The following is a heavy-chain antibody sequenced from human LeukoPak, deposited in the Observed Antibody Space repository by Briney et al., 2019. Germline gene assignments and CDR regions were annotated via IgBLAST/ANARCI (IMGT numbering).Heavy chain of an antibody. CDR1: GGSISTYY. CDR2: IYYSGST. CDR3: ARDQTYSGSGIYTYFDY. J-gene: IGHJ4*02. D-gene: IGHD3-10*01. V-gene: IGHV4-59*12. Sequence: SETLSLTCTVSGGSISTYYWSWIRQPPGKGLEWIGYIYYSGSTNYNPSLKSRVTISVDTSKKQFSLKLSSVTAADTAVYYCARDQTYSGSGIYTYFDYWGQGILVTVSS.